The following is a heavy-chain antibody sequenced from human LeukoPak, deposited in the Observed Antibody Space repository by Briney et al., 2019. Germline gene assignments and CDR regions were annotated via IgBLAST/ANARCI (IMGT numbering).Heavy chain of an antibody. V-gene: IGHV3-23*01. CDR3: AKPLGDAFDI. CDR1: GFIYGNYW. CDR2: ISGSGGST. Sequence: PGGSLRLSCRGSGFIYGNYWMTWVRQAPGKGLEWVSAISGSGGSTYYADSVKGRFTISRDNSKNTLYLQMNSLRAEDTAVYYCAKPLGDAFDIWGQGTMVTVSS. D-gene: IGHD7-27*01. J-gene: IGHJ3*02.